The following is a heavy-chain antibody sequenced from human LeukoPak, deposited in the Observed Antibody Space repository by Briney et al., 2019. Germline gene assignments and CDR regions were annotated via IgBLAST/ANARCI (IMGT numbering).Heavy chain of an antibody. Sequence: ASVKVSCKASGYTFTDYYIHWVRQAPGQGLEWMGWINPNSGVTEYRQKFQGRVTMTRDTSISTAYMELSRLTSDDTAVYYCARGRSTREASPPSAYWGQGTLVTVSS. V-gene: IGHV1-2*02. CDR1: GYTFTDYY. J-gene: IGHJ4*02. D-gene: IGHD2-2*01. CDR2: INPNSGVT. CDR3: ARGRSTREASPPSAY.